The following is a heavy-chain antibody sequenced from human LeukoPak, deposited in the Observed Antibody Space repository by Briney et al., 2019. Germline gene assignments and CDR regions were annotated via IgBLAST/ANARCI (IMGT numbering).Heavy chain of an antibody. CDR3: ARAGSGSYGDAFDI. D-gene: IGHD1-26*01. Sequence: SETLSLTCTVSGGSVSSGSYYWSWIRQPPGTGLEWIGYIYYSGSTNYNPSLKSRVPISVDTSKNQFSLKLSSVTAADTAVYYCARAGSGSYGDAFDIWGQGTMVTVSS. J-gene: IGHJ3*02. CDR1: GGSVSSGSYY. CDR2: IYYSGST. V-gene: IGHV4-61*01.